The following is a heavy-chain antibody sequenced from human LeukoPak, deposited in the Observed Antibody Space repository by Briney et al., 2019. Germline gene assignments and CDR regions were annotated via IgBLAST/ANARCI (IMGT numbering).Heavy chain of an antibody. CDR2: IKEAGSEK. CDR3: ARDGQSGFWSGSYPDAFDI. Sequence: GGSLRLSCAASGFTFSSYWMSWVRQAPVKGLEWVANIKEAGSEKYYVDSVKGRFTISRDNAKNSLYLQMNSLRAEDTAVYYCARDGQSGFWSGSYPDAFDIWGQGTMVTVSS. CDR1: GFTFSSYW. V-gene: IGHV3-7*03. J-gene: IGHJ3*02. D-gene: IGHD1-26*01.